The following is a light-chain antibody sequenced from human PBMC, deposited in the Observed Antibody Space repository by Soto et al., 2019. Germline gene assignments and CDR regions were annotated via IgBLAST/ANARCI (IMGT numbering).Light chain of an antibody. CDR1: SSDVGAYNY. V-gene: IGLV2-14*01. J-gene: IGLJ1*01. Sequence: QSALTQPASVSGSPGQSITISCTGTSSDVGAYNYVSWYQQHPGKAPKLMIYDVSNRPSGVSNRFSGSKSVNTASLTISGLQAEDEADYYCSSYTTSANYVFGTGTKVTVL. CDR3: SSYTTSANYV. CDR2: DVS.